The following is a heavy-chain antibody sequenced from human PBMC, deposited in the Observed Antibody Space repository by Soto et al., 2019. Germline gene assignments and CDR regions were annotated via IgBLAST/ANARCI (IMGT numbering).Heavy chain of an antibody. V-gene: IGHV4-59*08. D-gene: IGHD3-10*01. CDR2: IHNSGTT. Sequence: SETLSLTCTVSGGSISSYFWSWIRQPPGKGLEWVGYIHNSGTTSYNPTLQSRVTITGDRPNNQLSLKLSSVTAADTAVYYCARRWIGERPLDYWGLGTLVTVSS. CDR1: GGSISSYF. J-gene: IGHJ4*02. CDR3: ARRWIGERPLDY.